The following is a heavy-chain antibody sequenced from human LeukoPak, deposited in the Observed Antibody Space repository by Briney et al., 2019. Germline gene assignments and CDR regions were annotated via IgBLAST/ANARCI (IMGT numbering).Heavy chain of an antibody. Sequence: PSETLSLTCAVSGYPLSSGYYWGWIRQPPGKGLEWIGTIYHGGSTYYNPSLKSRLTMSLDTSKNQFSLKLRSVSATDTAVYYCARVSVPHDILTGYSLGAFDIWGQGTMVTVSS. J-gene: IGHJ3*02. V-gene: IGHV4-38-2*01. D-gene: IGHD3-9*01. CDR2: IYHGGST. CDR1: GYPLSSGYY. CDR3: ARVSVPHDILTGYSLGAFDI.